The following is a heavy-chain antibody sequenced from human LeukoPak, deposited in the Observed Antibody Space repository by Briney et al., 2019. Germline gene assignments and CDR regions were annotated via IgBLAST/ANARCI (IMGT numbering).Heavy chain of an antibody. CDR2: INPNSGGT. Sequence: GASVKVSCKASGYIFTGYYMHWVRQAPGQGLEWMGWINPNSGGTNYAQKFQGRVTMTRDTSISTAYMELSRLRSDDTAVYYCARDRQWLVKVWWFDPWGQGTLVTVSS. J-gene: IGHJ5*02. CDR1: GYIFTGYY. V-gene: IGHV1-2*02. D-gene: IGHD6-19*01. CDR3: ARDRQWLVKVWWFDP.